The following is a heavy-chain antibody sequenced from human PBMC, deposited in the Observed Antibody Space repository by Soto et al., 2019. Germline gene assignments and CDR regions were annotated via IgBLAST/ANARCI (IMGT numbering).Heavy chain of an antibody. D-gene: IGHD1-1*01. V-gene: IGHV4-34*01. Sequence: QVQLQQWGAGLLKPSETLSLTCAVYGVSFSGYYWSWIRQPPGKGLEWIGEINHSGSTNYNPSLKSRVTISVDTSKNQFSLKLSSVTAADTAVYYCARGKRTGTTKWFDPWGQGTLVTVSS. CDR2: INHSGST. CDR3: ARGKRTGTTKWFDP. CDR1: GVSFSGYY. J-gene: IGHJ5*02.